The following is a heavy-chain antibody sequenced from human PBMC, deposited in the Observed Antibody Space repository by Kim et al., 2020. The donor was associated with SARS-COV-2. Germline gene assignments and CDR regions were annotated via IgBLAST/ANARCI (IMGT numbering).Heavy chain of an antibody. J-gene: IGHJ6*02. CDR2: IWYDGSNK. CDR1: GFTFSSYG. CDR3: ARDHGHYYYGMDV. Sequence: GGSLRLSCAASGFTFSSYGMHWVRQAPGKGLEWVAVIWYDGSNKYYADSVKGRFTISRDNSKNTLYLQMNSLRAEDTAVYYCARDHGHYYYGMDVWGQGTTVTVSS. V-gene: IGHV3-33*01.